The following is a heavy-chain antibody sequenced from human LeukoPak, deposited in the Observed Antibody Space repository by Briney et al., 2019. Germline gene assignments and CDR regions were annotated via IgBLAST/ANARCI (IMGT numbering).Heavy chain of an antibody. J-gene: IGHJ4*02. Sequence: GESLRISCKGSGYNFTNYWISLVRQMPAKGLERRGRIDPRNSYTNYSPPFQGHVTISADRSISTAYLQWNSLKASDTAMYYCARHADYHILTGFDYWGQGTLVTVS. V-gene: IGHV5-10-1*01. CDR2: IDPRNSYT. CDR1: GYNFTNYW. D-gene: IGHD3-9*01. CDR3: ARHADYHILTGFDY.